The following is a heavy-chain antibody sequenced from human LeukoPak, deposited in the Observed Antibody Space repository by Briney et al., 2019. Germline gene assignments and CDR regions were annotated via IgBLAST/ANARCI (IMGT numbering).Heavy chain of an antibody. V-gene: IGHV3-23*01. CDR1: GFTFSNSA. CDR3: ATDSNWGYFDY. D-gene: IGHD7-27*01. J-gene: IGHJ4*02. CDR2: ITGSGDST. Sequence: GGSLRLSCAACGFTFSNSAMSWVRQAQGRGLEWVSSITGSGDSTYYADSVKGRFTISRDNSKNTLYLQMDSLRAEDTAVYYCATDSNWGYFDYWGQGTLVTVSS.